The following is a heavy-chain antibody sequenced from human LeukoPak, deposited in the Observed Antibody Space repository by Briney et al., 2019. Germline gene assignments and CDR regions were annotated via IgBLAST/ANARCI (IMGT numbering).Heavy chain of an antibody. J-gene: IGHJ5*02. CDR1: GGSISSYY. D-gene: IGHD5-24*01. CDR2: IYYSGTT. Sequence: PSETLSLTCTVSGGSISSYYWSWIRQPPGKGREWIGYIYYSGTTNYNPSLKSRVTISVDTSKNQFSLKLSSVTAADTAVYYCARGRWLQLSVDAWFDRWGQGTLVTVSS. CDR3: ARGRWLQLSVDAWFDR. V-gene: IGHV4-59*08.